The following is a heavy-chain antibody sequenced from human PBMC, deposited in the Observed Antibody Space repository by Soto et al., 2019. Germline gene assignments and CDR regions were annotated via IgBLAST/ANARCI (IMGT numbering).Heavy chain of an antibody. CDR1: GFTLSAHA. D-gene: IGHD2-2*02. V-gene: IGHV3-23*01. CDR3: AKADCCAAGTCYTGTYWYFAV. J-gene: IGHJ2*01. CDR2: INGRGDKT. Sequence: EVQLLESGGGLVQPGGSLSLSCAASGFTLSAHAMNWFRQAPGKVPEWVSTINGRGDKTFYADSVKGRFTISRDDSKNTLYLQMNSLRAEDTAVYYCAKADCCAAGTCYTGTYWYFAVWGRGTLVTVSS.